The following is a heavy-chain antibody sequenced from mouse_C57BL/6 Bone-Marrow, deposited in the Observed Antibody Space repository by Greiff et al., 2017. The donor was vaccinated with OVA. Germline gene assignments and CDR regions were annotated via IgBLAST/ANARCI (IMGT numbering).Heavy chain of an antibody. CDR2: ISSGGSYT. CDR3: ARSYYSNCFAY. CDR1: GFTFSSYG. J-gene: IGHJ3*01. Sequence: EVQVVESGGDLVKPGGSLKLSCAASGFTFSSYGMSWVRQTPVKRLEWVATISSGGSYTYYPDSVKGRFTISRDNAKNTLYLQMSSLKSEDTAMYYCARSYYSNCFAYWGQGTLVTVSA. D-gene: IGHD2-5*01. V-gene: IGHV5-6*01.